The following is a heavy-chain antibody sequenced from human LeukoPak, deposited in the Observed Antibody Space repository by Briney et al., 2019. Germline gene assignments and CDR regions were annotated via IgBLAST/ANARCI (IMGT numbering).Heavy chain of an antibody. Sequence: ASVKVSCKSSGYKFKTCGISWVRQAPGQGFEWMGWIRADKGKTDYSQKFQDRVTWTIDTSTSTAYMELRSLTSDDTASYYCARDRSNSAFGGQGPLATFS. CDR2: IRADKGKT. J-gene: IGHJ1*01. CDR1: GYKFKTCG. V-gene: IGHV1-18*01. D-gene: IGHD4-11*01. CDR3: ARDRSNSAF.